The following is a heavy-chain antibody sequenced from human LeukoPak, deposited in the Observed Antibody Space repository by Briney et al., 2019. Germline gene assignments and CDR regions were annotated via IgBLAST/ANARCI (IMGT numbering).Heavy chain of an antibody. Sequence: GASVKVSCKTSGYTFTGYHMHWVRQAPGQGLEWMGWINPNSGGTNYAQKFQGRVTMTRDTSISTAYMELNRLRSDDTAVYYCASGDNYDRSGPYYFDYWGQGTLVTVSS. CDR2: INPNSGGT. V-gene: IGHV1-2*02. CDR1: GYTFTGYH. D-gene: IGHD3-22*01. CDR3: ASGDNYDRSGPYYFDY. J-gene: IGHJ4*02.